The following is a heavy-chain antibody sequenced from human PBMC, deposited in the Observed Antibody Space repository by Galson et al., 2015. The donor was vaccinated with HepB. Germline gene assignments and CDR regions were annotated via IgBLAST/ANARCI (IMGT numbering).Heavy chain of an antibody. V-gene: IGHV3-33*08. Sequence: SLRLSCAASGFTFSHCDMHWVRQAPGKGLEWVALIYYDGTNKYYADSVKGRFTISRDNSKNTLYLQMNSLRAEDTAVYYCADMVRGRNGEYFRHWGQGTQVTVSS. CDR3: ADMVRGRNGEYFRH. CDR1: GFTFSHCD. CDR2: IYYDGTNK. J-gene: IGHJ1*01. D-gene: IGHD3-10*01.